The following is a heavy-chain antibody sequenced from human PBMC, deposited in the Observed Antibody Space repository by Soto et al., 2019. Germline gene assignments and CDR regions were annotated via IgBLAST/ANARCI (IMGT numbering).Heavy chain of an antibody. J-gene: IGHJ6*02. CDR1: GGSISNYY. CDR2: IYYSGST. V-gene: IGHV4-59*08. Sequence: QVQLQESGPGLVKPSETLSLTCTVSGGSISNYYWSWIRQPPGKGLEWIGYIYYSGSTNYNPSLKSRVSISLGTSKNQFSLRLSSVTAADTAVYYCAIHSRAVSYYGMDVWGQGTTVTVSS. D-gene: IGHD2-2*01. CDR3: AIHSRAVSYYGMDV.